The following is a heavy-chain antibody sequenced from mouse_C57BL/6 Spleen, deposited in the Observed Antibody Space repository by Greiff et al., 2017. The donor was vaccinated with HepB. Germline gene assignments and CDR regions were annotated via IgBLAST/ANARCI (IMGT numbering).Heavy chain of an antibody. J-gene: IGHJ2*01. D-gene: IGHD4-1*01. V-gene: IGHV1-82*01. CDR3: ARDWEEGY. CDR1: GYAFSSSW. Sequence: VQLQQSGPELVKPGASVKISCKASGYAFSSSWMNWVKQRPGKGLEWIGRIYPGDGDTNYNGKFKGKATLTADKSSSTAYMQLSSLTSEDSAVYFCARDWEEGYWGQGTTLTVSS. CDR2: IYPGDGDT.